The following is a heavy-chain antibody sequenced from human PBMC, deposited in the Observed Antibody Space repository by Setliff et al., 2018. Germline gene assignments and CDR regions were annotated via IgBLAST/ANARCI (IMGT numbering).Heavy chain of an antibody. V-gene: IGHV3-30*02. CDR2: IRSDGNKK. CDR1: GFTLNTYG. CDR3: AKEQEITLVPGIIPDAFDL. Sequence: PGESLKLSCAASGFTLNTYGISWVRQAPGKGLEWVTFIRSDGNKKYFGDSVKGRFSISRDNSKNTVYLQMNSLKIEDTAVYFCAKEQEITLVPGIIPDAFDLWGQGTMVTVSS. D-gene: IGHD3-10*01. J-gene: IGHJ3*01.